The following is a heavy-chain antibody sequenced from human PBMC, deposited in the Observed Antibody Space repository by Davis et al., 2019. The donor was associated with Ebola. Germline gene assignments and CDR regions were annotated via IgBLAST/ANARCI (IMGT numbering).Heavy chain of an antibody. V-gene: IGHV4-34*01. D-gene: IGHD3-10*01. CDR1: GGSFSGYY. Sequence: SETLSLTCAVYGGSFSGYYWSWIRQPPGKGLEWIGEINHSGSTNYNPSLKSRVTISVDTSKNQFSLKLSSVTAADTAVYYCARDMGMVQEANLFDPWGQGTLVTVSS. CDR2: INHSGST. CDR3: ARDMGMVQEANLFDP. J-gene: IGHJ5*02.